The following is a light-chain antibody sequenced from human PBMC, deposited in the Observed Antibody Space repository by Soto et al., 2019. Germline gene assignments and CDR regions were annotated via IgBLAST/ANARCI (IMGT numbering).Light chain of an antibody. CDR1: HSVGSN. Sequence: IVMTQSPATLSVSPGERATLSCRASHSVGSNVAWYQQKPVQAPRLLIYVASTRSTGIPARFSGSGSGTEFTLTISSLQSEDFAMYFCQQYNTWPPFAYGPGTIVYIK. J-gene: IGKJ3*01. V-gene: IGKV3-15*01. CDR2: VAS. CDR3: QQYNTWPPFA.